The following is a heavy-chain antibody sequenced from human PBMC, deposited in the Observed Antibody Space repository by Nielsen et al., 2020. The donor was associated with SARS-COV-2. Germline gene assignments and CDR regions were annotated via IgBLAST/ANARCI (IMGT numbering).Heavy chain of an antibody. CDR2: IYYSGST. J-gene: IGHJ4*02. V-gene: IGHV4-39*01. CDR1: GGSISSSSYY. CDR3: ARRRGDGYSYGQDFDY. Sequence: SETLSLTCTVSGGSISSSSYYWGWIRQPPGKGLEWIGSIYYSGSTYYNPSLKSRVTISVDTSKNQFSLKLSSVTAADTAVYYCARRRGDGYSYGQDFDYWGQGTLVTVSS. D-gene: IGHD5-18*01.